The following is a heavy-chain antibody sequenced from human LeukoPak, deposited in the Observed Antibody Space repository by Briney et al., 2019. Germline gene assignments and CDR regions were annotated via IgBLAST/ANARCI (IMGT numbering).Heavy chain of an antibody. CDR3: AGDRAQYYDDSFDI. V-gene: IGHV3-7*01. D-gene: IGHD3-3*01. J-gene: IGHJ3*02. CDR2: IKPDGSAV. CDR1: ELTFNIYW. Sequence: GGSLRLSCAASELTFNIYWMSWIRQAPGKGLEWVANIKPDGSAVYYLDSVKGRFTISRDNAQNSVFLQMNTLRVEDTAVYYCAGDRAQYYDDSFDIWGQGTMVTVSS.